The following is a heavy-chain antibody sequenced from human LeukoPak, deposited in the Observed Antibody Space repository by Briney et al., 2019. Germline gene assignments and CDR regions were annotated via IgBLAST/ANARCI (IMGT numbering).Heavy chain of an antibody. D-gene: IGHD3-10*01. CDR2: ISYDGSNK. CDR3: ARDSRGSFDY. CDR1: GFTFSSYA. V-gene: IGHV3-30*04. J-gene: IGHJ4*02. Sequence: GGSLRLSCAASGFTFSSYAMHWVRQAPGKGLEWVAVISYDGSNKYYADSVKGRFTISRDNSENTLYLQMNSLRAEDTAVYYCARDSRGSFDYWGQGTLVTVSS.